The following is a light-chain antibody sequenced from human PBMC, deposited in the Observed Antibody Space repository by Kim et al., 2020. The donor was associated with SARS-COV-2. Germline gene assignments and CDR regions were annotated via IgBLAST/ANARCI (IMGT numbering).Light chain of an antibody. CDR2: RNN. Sequence: QSVLTQPPSASGTPGQRVTISCSGSSSNIGSNYVYWYQQLPGTAPKLLIYRNNQRPSRVPDRFSGSKSGTSASLAISGLRSEDEADYYCAAWDDSLSGPVFGGGTKVTVL. CDR3: AAWDDSLSGPV. V-gene: IGLV1-47*01. CDR1: SSNIGSNY. J-gene: IGLJ2*01.